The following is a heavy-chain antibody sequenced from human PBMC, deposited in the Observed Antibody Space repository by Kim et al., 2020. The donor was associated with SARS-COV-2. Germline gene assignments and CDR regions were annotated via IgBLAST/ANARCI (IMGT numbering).Heavy chain of an antibody. V-gene: IGHV3-9*01. J-gene: IGHJ4*02. CDR3: AKDIGYSSGCPDY. Sequence: GDADSVKGRVNISRDNAKNSLYLQMNSLRAEDTALYYCAKDIGYSSGCPDYWGQGTLVTVSS. D-gene: IGHD6-19*01.